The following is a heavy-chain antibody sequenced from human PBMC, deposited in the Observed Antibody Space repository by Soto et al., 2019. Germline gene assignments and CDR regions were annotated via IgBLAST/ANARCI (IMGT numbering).Heavy chain of an antibody. CDR3: ASYITGTTVFDY. V-gene: IGHV4-34*01. D-gene: IGHD1-7*01. J-gene: IGHJ4*02. CDR1: GGSFSGYY. CDR2: INHSGST. Sequence: SETLSLTCAVYGGSFSGYYWSWIRQPPGKGLEWIGEINHSGSTNYNPSLKSRVTISVDTSKNQFSLKLSSVTAADTAVYYCASYITGTTVFDYWGQGTLVTVSS.